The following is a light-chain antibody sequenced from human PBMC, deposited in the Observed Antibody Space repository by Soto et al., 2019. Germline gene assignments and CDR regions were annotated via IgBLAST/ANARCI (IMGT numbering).Light chain of an antibody. Sequence: EIVLTQSPATLSLSPGERATLSCRASQSVSSYLAWYQQKPGQAPRLLIYDASNRATGIPVRFSGSGSGTDFNLTISSLEPEDFAFYSCQQRSNWPLGLTFGGGTKVEIK. CDR1: QSVSSY. V-gene: IGKV3-11*01. J-gene: IGKJ4*01. CDR3: QQRSNWPLGLT. CDR2: DAS.